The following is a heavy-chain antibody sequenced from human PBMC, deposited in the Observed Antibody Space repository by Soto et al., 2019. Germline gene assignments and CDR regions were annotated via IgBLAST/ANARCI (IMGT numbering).Heavy chain of an antibody. CDR1: GYIFSAYS. Sequence: QIQLVQTGAEVKTPGASVRVSCKTYGYIFSAYSISWVRQAPGQGLEWLGWVSAKNGKTDSAQKFQGIVTMTTDTSKNTAYMELRSLRSDDTALYDCAREGALAATYYFEYWVQGTLVTVSS. V-gene: IGHV1-18*01. CDR2: VSAKNGKT. CDR3: AREGALAATYYFEY. D-gene: IGHD1-26*01. J-gene: IGHJ4*02.